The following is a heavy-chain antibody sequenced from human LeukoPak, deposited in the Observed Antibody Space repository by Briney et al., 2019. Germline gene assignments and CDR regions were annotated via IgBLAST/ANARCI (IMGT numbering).Heavy chain of an antibody. V-gene: IGHV4-59*08. CDR1: GGSISSYY. Sequence: SQTLSLTCTVSGGSISSYYWSWIRQPPGKGLEWIGYIYYSGSTNYNPSLKSRVTISVDTSKNQFSLKLSSVTAADTAVYYCARGGDYYDSSGYSFSFDYWGQGTLVTVSS. CDR2: IYYSGST. J-gene: IGHJ4*02. D-gene: IGHD3-22*01. CDR3: ARGGDYYDSSGYSFSFDY.